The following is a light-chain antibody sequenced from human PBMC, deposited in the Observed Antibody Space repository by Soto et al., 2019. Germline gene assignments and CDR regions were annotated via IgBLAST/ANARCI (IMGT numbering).Light chain of an antibody. Sequence: DLQLTQSPSFLSASVGDRVTITCRASQSITDWLAWYQQKPGKAPKFLIYKASNLEGGVPSRFSGSGSGTEFTLTISSVQPDDFATYYCQYWDDYSWTFGQGTKVEIK. V-gene: IGKV1-5*03. CDR3: QYWDDYSWT. CDR2: KAS. CDR1: QSITDW. J-gene: IGKJ1*01.